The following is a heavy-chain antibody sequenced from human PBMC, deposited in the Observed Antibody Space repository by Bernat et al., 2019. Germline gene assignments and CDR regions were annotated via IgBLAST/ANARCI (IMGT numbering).Heavy chain of an antibody. J-gene: IGHJ5*02. Sequence: QLQLQESGPGLVKPSETLSLTCTVSGGSISSSSYYWGWIRQPPGKGLEWIGSIYYSGSTYYNPSLKSRVTIDVDTSKNQFFLKLSSVTAADTAVYYCARHSGLGSGLFPWGQGTLVTVSS. CDR3: ARHSGLGSGLFP. CDR2: IYYSGST. D-gene: IGHD3-22*01. V-gene: IGHV4-39*01. CDR1: GGSISSSSYY.